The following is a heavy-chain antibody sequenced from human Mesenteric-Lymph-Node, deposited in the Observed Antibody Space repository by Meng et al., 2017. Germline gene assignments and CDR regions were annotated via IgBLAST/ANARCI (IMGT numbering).Heavy chain of an antibody. J-gene: IGHJ4*02. D-gene: IGHD2-15*01. CDR3: AKDPQEYCSGGSCYQSFYFDY. Sequence: GGSLKISCVGSGFTFSSHAMHWVRQASGKGLEWVTIISFDGRSTFYADFVKGRFTISRDNSKNTVYLQVNSLRAEDTAVYYCAKDPQEYCSGGSCYQSFYFDYWGQGTLVTVSS. V-gene: IGHV3-30*04. CDR2: ISFDGRST. CDR1: GFTFSSHA.